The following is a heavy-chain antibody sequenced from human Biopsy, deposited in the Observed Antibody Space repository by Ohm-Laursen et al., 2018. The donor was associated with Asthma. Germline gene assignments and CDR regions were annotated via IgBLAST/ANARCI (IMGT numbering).Heavy chain of an antibody. D-gene: IGHD3-22*01. V-gene: IGHV3-9*01. Sequence: SLRLSCSASGFEFAEYTMHWVRQAPGKGLEWVSGISWNSATIGYADSVEGRFTISRDNAKNSVFLHMDSLRPEDTAFYYCAKVRSDWVITESFDYWGQGVLVTVSS. CDR1: GFEFAEYT. CDR2: ISWNSATI. J-gene: IGHJ4*02. CDR3: AKVRSDWVITESFDY.